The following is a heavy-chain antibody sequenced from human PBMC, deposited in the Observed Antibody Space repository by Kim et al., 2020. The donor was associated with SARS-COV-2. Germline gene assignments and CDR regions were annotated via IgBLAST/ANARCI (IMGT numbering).Heavy chain of an antibody. D-gene: IGHD5-18*01. V-gene: IGHV3-23*01. Sequence: SVMGRCTISTYNSNNTLYLQMNSLRPEDTAVYYCAKDGGHKGIQRYFYYWGQGTLVTVSS. J-gene: IGHJ4*02. CDR3: AKDGGHKGIQRYFYY.